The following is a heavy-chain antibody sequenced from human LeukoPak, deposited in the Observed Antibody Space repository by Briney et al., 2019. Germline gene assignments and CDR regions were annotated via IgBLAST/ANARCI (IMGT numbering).Heavy chain of an antibody. CDR1: GFTVSSNY. V-gene: IGHV3-53*01. Sequence: GGSLRLSCAASGFTVSSNYMSWVRQAPGEGREWVSVIYSGVTTYYAESVKGRFTISRDNSKNTLFLQMNSLRAEDTAVYYCAGGIGGFYDSSGYYNYWGQGTLVTVSS. J-gene: IGHJ4*02. CDR3: AGGIGGFYDSSGYYNY. D-gene: IGHD3-22*01. CDR2: IYSGVTT.